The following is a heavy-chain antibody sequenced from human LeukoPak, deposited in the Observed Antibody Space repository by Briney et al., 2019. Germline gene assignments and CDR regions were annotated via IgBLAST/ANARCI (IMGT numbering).Heavy chain of an antibody. CDR1: GGSISSYY. D-gene: IGHD3-3*01. V-gene: IGHV4-59*01. CDR3: ARGFYDFWSGYPSYYYYYYYMDV. Sequence: PSETLSLTCTVSGGSISSYYWSWIRQPPGKGLEWIGYIYYSGSTNYNPSLKSRVTISVDTSKNQFSLKLSSVTAADTAVYYCARGFYDFWSGYPSYYYYYYYMDVWGKGTTVTVSS. J-gene: IGHJ6*03. CDR2: IYYSGST.